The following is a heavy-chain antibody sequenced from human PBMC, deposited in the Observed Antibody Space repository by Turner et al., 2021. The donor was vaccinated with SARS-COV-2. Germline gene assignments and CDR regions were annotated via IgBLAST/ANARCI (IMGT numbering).Heavy chain of an antibody. CDR3: ARQVSIVGRWLAPFDS. J-gene: IGHJ4*02. CDR2: FFYGGSN. CDR1: SGSISSSAYY. D-gene: IGHD6-19*01. Sequence: QLQLQESGPGLVKPSETLSLTCTVSSGSISSSAYYWGWIRQPPGKGLEWIGSFFYGGSNYYSAYLKSRITISGDTSKNQFSLKLSTVTAADTAVYYCARQVSIVGRWLAPFDSWGQGTLVTVSS. V-gene: IGHV4-39*01.